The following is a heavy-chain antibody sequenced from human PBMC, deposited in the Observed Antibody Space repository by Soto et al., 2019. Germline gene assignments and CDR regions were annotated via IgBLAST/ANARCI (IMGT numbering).Heavy chain of an antibody. J-gene: IGHJ5*02. CDR3: AREAPGDYVWGSYRYTPPHVDNWFDP. Sequence: QVQLQQWGAGLLKPSETLSLTCAVYGGSFSGYYWSWIRQPPGKGLEWIGEINHSGSTNYNPSLKSRVTISVDTSKNQFSLKRSSVTAADTAVYYCAREAPGDYVWGSYRYTPPHVDNWFDPWGQGTLVTVSS. V-gene: IGHV4-34*01. CDR2: INHSGST. D-gene: IGHD3-16*02. CDR1: GGSFSGYY.